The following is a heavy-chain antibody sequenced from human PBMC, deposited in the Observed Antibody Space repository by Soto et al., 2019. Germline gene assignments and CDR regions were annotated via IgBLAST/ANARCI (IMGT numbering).Heavy chain of an antibody. CDR1: GFTFSSYS. CDR3: VLDSQWAFAY. D-gene: IGHD1-26*01. V-gene: IGHV3-48*01. Sequence: EVQLVESGGGLVQPGGSLRLSCVVSGFTFSSYSMRWVRQTPGKGLEWISDISNRDNIIYYSPSVKGRFTISSDDPENTLSVLMTSLTAEETAVYYGVLDSQWAFAYWGQGTLVTVSS. J-gene: IGHJ4*02. CDR2: ISNRDNII.